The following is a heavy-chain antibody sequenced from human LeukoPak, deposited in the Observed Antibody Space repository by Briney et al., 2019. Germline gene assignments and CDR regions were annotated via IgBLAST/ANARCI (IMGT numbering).Heavy chain of an antibody. V-gene: IGHV3-7*02. Sequence: PGGSLRLSCAASGFTFINYWMNWVRQAPGKGLEWVASIKEDGSEKYYVDSVKGRFTISRDNAKNSLTLRINSLRAEDTAVSFCARTFYSDGSGYSRHFDFWGQGTLVTVYS. CDR1: GFTFINYW. D-gene: IGHD3-22*01. CDR2: IKEDGSEK. CDR3: ARTFYSDGSGYSRHFDF. J-gene: IGHJ4*02.